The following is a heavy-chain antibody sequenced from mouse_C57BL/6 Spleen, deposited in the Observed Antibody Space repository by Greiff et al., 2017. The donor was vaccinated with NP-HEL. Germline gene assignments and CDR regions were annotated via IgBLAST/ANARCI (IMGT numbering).Heavy chain of an antibody. Sequence: QVQLKQSGPELVKPGASVKISCKASGYAFSSSWMNWVKQRPGKGLEWIGRIYPGDGDTNYNGKFKGKATLTADKSSSTAYMQLSSLTSEDSAVYFCARGVITTVVATDYAMDYWGQGTSVTVSS. V-gene: IGHV1-82*01. CDR2: IYPGDGDT. CDR1: GYAFSSSW. J-gene: IGHJ4*01. D-gene: IGHD1-1*01. CDR3: ARGVITTVVATDYAMDY.